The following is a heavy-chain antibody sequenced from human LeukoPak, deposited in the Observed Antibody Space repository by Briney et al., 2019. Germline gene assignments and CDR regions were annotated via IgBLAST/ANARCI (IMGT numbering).Heavy chain of an antibody. V-gene: IGHV3-7*01. D-gene: IGHD3-3*01. CDR3: VRDFRFLDDY. CDR1: GFTFSRYW. CDR2: IKQDGTEK. J-gene: IGHJ4*02. Sequence: GGSLRLSCAASGFTFSRYWMSWVRQAPGKGLEWVANIKQDGTEKYSVDSVKGRFTISRDNAKNSLYLQMNSVRTEDTAVYYCVRDFRFLDDYWGQGTLVSVSS.